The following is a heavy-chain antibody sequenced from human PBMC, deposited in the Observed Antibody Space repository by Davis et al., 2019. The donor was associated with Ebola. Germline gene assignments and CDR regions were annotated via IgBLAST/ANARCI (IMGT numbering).Heavy chain of an antibody. CDR3: ARLTLVARGYYYGMDV. D-gene: IGHD2-2*01. V-gene: IGHV2-70*11. J-gene: IGHJ6*02. CDR2: IDWDDDK. Sequence: SGPTLVKPTQTLTLTCTFSGFSLSTSGMCVSWIRQPPGKALEWLARIDWDDDKYYSTSLKTRLTISKDTSKNQVVLTMTNMDPVDTATYYCARLTLVARGYYYGMDVWGQGTTVTVSS. CDR1: GFSLSTSGMC.